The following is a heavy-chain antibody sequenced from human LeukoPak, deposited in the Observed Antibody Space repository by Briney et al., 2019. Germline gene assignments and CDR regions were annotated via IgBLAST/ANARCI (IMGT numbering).Heavy chain of an antibody. J-gene: IGHJ4*02. V-gene: IGHV1-24*01. CDR1: GYTLTELS. D-gene: IGHD6-13*01. CDR2: FDPEDGET. Sequence: ASVKVSCKVSGYTLTELSMHWVRQAPGKGLEWMGGFDPEDGETIYAQKFQGRVTMTEDTSTDTAYMELSSLRSEDTAVYYCATVPFSSPSGPFDYWGQGTLVTVSS. CDR3: ATVPFSSPSGPFDY.